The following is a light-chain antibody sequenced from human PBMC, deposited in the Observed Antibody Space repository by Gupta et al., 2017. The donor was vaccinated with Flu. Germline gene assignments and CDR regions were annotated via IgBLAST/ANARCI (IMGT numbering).Light chain of an antibody. V-gene: IGKV3-15*01. CDR2: GAS. CDR3: QQYNNWPPST. Sequence: ANLSVSPGERATLSCRASQSVSSDLAWYQQKPGQAPRLLIFGASTRATGVPATFSGSGSGTEFTLTISSLQSEDFGVYYCQQYNNWPPSTFGQGTKLEIK. CDR1: QSVSSD. J-gene: IGKJ2*01.